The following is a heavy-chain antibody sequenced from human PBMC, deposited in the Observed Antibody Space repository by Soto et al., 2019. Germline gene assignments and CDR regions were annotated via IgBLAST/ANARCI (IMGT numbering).Heavy chain of an antibody. CDR3: ARSWRAAAGTFGSWYFDL. CDR2: IYYSGST. D-gene: IGHD6-13*01. J-gene: IGHJ2*01. V-gene: IGHV4-39*01. CDR1: GGSISSSSYY. Sequence: SETLSLTCTVSGGSISSSSYYWGWIRQPPGKGLEWIGSIYYSGSTYYNPSLKSRVTISVDTSKNQFSLKLSSVTAADTAVYYCARSWRAAAGTFGSWYFDLWGRGTLVTVSS.